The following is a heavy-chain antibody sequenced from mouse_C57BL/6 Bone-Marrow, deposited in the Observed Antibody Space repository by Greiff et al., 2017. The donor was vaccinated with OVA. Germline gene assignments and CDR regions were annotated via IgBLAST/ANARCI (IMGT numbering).Heavy chain of an antibody. Sequence: DVMLVESGGGLVQPGGSLSLSCAASGFTFTDYYMSWVRQPPGKALEWLGFIRNKANGYTTEYSASVKGRFTISRDNSQSILYLQMNALRAEDSATYYCARYEIYYEYYAMDYWGQGTSVTVSS. D-gene: IGHD2-4*01. CDR2: IRNKANGYTT. CDR1: GFTFTDYY. V-gene: IGHV7-3*01. CDR3: ARYEIYYEYYAMDY. J-gene: IGHJ4*01.